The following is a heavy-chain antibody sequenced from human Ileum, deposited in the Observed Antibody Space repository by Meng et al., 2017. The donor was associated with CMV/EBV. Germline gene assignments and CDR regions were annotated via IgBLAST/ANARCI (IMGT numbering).Heavy chain of an antibody. J-gene: IGHJ6*02. D-gene: IGHD2-15*01. Sequence: SETLSLTCTVPGGSVSRGSYYWSWVRQPPGRGPEWIGYISSSGGSNYDPSLGGRVTMPVDTSKNQFSLNLTSVTTADTAVYYCARAIARGSYYYGLDIWGQGTTVTVSS. CDR3: ARAIARGSYYYGLDI. V-gene: IGHV4-61*01. CDR2: ISSSGGS. CDR1: GGSVSRGSYY.